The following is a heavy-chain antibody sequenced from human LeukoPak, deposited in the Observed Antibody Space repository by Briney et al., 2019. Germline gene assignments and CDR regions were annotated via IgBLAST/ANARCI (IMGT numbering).Heavy chain of an antibody. Sequence: SETLSLTCIVSGGSISVYYWSWIRQPPGKGLEWIGEINHSGSTNYNPSLKSRVTISVDTSKNQFSLKLSSVTAADTAVYYCARGRGFDYWGQGTLVTVSS. CDR3: ARGRGFDY. J-gene: IGHJ4*02. CDR2: INHSGST. CDR1: GGSISVYY. V-gene: IGHV4-34*01.